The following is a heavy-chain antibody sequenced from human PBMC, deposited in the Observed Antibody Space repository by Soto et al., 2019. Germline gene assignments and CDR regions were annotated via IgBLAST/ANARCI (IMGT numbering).Heavy chain of an antibody. J-gene: IGHJ2*01. V-gene: IGHV1-69*06. CDR1: GGTFSSYA. CDR2: IIPIFGTA. CDR3: ATLSRSAGGPTQYWYFDL. Sequence: SVKVSCKASGGTFSSYAISWVRQAPGQGLEWMGGIIPIFGTANYAQKFQGRVTITADKSTSTAYMELSSLRSEDTAVYYCATLSRSAGGPTQYWYFDLWGRGTPVTVYS. D-gene: IGHD3-10*01.